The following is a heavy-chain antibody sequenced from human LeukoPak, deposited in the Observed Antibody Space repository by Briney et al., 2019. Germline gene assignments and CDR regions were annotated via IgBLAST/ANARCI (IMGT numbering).Heavy chain of an antibody. CDR3: AKDLEYYNSFACDI. V-gene: IGHV3-23*01. CDR2: ISGNGDTR. CDR1: GFTFNNYG. J-gene: IGHJ3*02. D-gene: IGHD3-3*01. Sequence: PGGSLRLFCAASGFTFNNYGVNWVRQAPGKGLEWVSGISGNGDTRYYADSVKGRFTISRDNSKNTLFMRMNSLTAEDTAMYYCAKDLEYYNSFACDIWGQGTMVTISS.